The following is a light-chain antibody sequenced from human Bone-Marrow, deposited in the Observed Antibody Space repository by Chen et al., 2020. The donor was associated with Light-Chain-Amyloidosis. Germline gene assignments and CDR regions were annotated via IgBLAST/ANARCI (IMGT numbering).Light chain of an antibody. CDR3: QSCQVSSQGV. CDR2: EDD. CDR1: SGSIATNY. V-gene: IGLV6-57*01. J-gene: IGLJ3*02. Sequence: NFMLTQLHSVSESPGKTVIISCTRNSGSIATNYVQWYQPRPGCSPTTVLYEDDQRPSGVPDRFSGAGDGSSESASVTISGLRTENEADDYCQSCQVSSQGVCGGGTSLTVL.